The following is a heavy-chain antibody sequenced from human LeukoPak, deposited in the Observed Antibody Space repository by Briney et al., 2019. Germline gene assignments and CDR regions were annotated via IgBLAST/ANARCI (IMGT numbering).Heavy chain of an antibody. V-gene: IGHV3-30*18. CDR3: EKDHGAPLDY. D-gene: IGHD3-10*01. CDR1: GFTFSIYG. J-gene: IGHJ4*02. Sequence: GGSLRLSCAASGFTFSIYGMQWVRQAPGKGLEWVADISYDGSNKYYADSVKGRVTISRDSSKNTLYLQINSLRAEDTAVYYCEKDHGAPLDYWGPGNLVTVSS. CDR2: ISYDGSNK.